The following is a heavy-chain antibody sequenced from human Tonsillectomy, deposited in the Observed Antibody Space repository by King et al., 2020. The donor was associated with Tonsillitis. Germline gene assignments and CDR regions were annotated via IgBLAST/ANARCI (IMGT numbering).Heavy chain of an antibody. CDR3: TTNFSGSGPFDS. CDR1: GFTFSNAW. D-gene: IGHD3-10*01. Sequence: VQLVESGGGLVKPGGSLRLSCAASGFTFSNAWMTWVRQAPGKGLEWVGRIKSKIDGGTTDYAAPVKGRFTISRDDSKDTLYLQMNSLKTEYTAMYYCTTNFSGSGPFDSWGQGTLVTVSS. CDR2: IKSKIDGGTT. V-gene: IGHV3-15*01. J-gene: IGHJ4*02.